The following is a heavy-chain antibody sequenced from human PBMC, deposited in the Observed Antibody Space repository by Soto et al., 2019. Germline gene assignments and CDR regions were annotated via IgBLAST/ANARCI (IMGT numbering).Heavy chain of an antibody. Sequence: EVQLLESGGGLVQPGGSLRLSCAASGFSFSSYDMSWVRQAPGKGLEWVSAVSGNGDVTYDADSVKGRFTISRDNSKNTLYLQINSLRAEDTAVYYCAKWGDYFDYWGKGTLVTVSS. CDR2: VSGNGDVT. D-gene: IGHD3-10*01. J-gene: IGHJ4*02. CDR1: GFSFSSYD. V-gene: IGHV3-23*01. CDR3: AKWGDYFDY.